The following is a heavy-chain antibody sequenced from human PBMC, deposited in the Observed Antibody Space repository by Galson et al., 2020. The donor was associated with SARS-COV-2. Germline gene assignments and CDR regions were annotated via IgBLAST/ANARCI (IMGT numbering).Heavy chain of an antibody. J-gene: IGHJ6*02. Sequence: TGGSLRLSCAASGFTFSSYAMSWVRQAPGKGLEWVSAISGSGGSTYYADSVKGRFTISRDNSKNTLYLQMNSLRAEDTAVYYCAKDRRVLSMRVVVTRQDVDYYGIDVWGQGTTVTVSS. D-gene: IGHD3-22*01. CDR2: ISGSGGST. V-gene: IGHV3-23*01. CDR3: AKDRRVLSMRVVVTRQDVDYYGIDV. CDR1: GFTFSSYA.